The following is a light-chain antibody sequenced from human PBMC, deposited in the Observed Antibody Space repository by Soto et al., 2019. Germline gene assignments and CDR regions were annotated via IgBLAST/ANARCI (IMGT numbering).Light chain of an antibody. CDR2: LGS. CDR1: QSLLHSNGYNY. Sequence: DIVMTQSPLSLPVTPGEPASISCRSSQSLLHSNGYNYLDWYLQKPGQSPQLLIYLGSNRASGVPDRFSGSGSGTDFTLKISRVEAEDVGVYYCMQALQTLPRFGGGTKVEIK. V-gene: IGKV2-28*01. CDR3: MQALQTLPR. J-gene: IGKJ4*02.